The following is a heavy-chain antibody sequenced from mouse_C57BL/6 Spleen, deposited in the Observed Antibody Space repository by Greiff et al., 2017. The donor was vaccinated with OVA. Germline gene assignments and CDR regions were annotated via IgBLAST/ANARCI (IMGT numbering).Heavy chain of an antibody. Sequence: QVQLQQSGAELVMPGASVKLSCKASGYTFTSYWMHWVKQRPGQGLEWIGEIDPSDSYTNYNQKFKGKSTLTVDKSSSTASMQLTSLTSEDSAVYYGPRHYYGSSYGFDYWGQGTTLTVSS. V-gene: IGHV1-69*01. CDR3: PRHYYGSSYGFDY. D-gene: IGHD1-1*01. CDR1: GYTFTSYW. J-gene: IGHJ2*01. CDR2: IDPSDSYT.